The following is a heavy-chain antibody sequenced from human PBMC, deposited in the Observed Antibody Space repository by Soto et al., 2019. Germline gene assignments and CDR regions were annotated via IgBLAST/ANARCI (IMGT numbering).Heavy chain of an antibody. CDR1: GGSISSGDYY. J-gene: IGHJ5*02. Sequence: SETLSLTCTVSGGSISSGDYYWSWIRQPPGKGLEWIGYIYYSGSTYYNPSLKSRVTISVDRSKNQFSLKLSSVTAADTAVYYCARYGSGSSVWFDPWGQGTLVTSPQ. CDR3: ARYGSGSSVWFDP. CDR2: IYYSGST. V-gene: IGHV4-30-4*02. D-gene: IGHD3-10*01.